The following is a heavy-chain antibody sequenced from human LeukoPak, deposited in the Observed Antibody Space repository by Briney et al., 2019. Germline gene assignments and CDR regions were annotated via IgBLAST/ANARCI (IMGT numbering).Heavy chain of an antibody. V-gene: IGHV1-2*02. Sequence: ASVKVSCKASGYTFTGYYMHWVRQAPGQGLEWMGWINPNSGGTNYAQKFQGRVTMTRDTSISTAYMELSRLRSDDTAVYYCARYYGPGYAFDIWGQGTMVTVSS. CDR3: ARYYGPGYAFDI. J-gene: IGHJ3*02. CDR1: GYTFTGYY. CDR2: INPNSGGT. D-gene: IGHD3-10*01.